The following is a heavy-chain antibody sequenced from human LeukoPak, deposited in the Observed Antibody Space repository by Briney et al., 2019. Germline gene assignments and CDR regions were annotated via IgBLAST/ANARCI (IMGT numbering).Heavy chain of an antibody. Sequence: GASVKVSCKASGYTFTSYDINWVRQATGQGLEWMGWMNPNSGNTGYAQKFQGRVTMTRNTSISTAYMELSSLRSEDTAVYYCARPIYLLRSGWYSPCYYYGMDVWGQGTTVTVSS. CDR3: ARPIYLLRSGWYSPCYYYGMDV. CDR1: GYTFTSYD. D-gene: IGHD6-19*01. CDR2: MNPNSGNT. V-gene: IGHV1-8*01. J-gene: IGHJ6*02.